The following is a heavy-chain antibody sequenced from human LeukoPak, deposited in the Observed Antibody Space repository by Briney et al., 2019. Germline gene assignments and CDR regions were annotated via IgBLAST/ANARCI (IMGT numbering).Heavy chain of an antibody. CDR2: IYNSGTT. Sequence: PSETLSLTCAASGGSIRNSSFYWGWIRQPPGKGLEWIASIYNSGTTYYNPSLKSRITIFVDTSKNQVSLKLRSVTAADTADCARHAVEGKWLQFYYFNFWGQGSLVTVSS. CDR1: GGSIRNSSFY. CDR3: ARHAVEGKWLQFYYFNF. V-gene: IGHV4-39*01. D-gene: IGHD5-24*01. J-gene: IGHJ4*02.